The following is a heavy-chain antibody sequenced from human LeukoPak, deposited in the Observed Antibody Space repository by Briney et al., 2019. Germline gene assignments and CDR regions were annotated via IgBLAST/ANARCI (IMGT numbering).Heavy chain of an antibody. CDR2: MSRSGNII. V-gene: IGHV3-48*01. J-gene: IGHJ4*02. D-gene: IGHD3-22*01. CDR3: ARTKTVVAPPFDY. CDR1: GFTFSDYN. Sequence: TGGSLRLSCATSGFTFSDYNMNWVRQVPGKGLESVSYMSRSGNIIYYADSVKGRFTISRDNAKNSLYLQMNSLRAEDTAVYYCARTKTVVAPPFDYWGQGTLVTVSS.